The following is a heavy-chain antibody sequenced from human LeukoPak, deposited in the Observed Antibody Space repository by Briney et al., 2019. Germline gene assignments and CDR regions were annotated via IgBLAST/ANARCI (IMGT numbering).Heavy chain of an antibody. CDR2: IKPDGSQK. Sequence: ETLSLTCTVSGGSISSYYWSWVRQAPGKGLEWVADIKPDGSQKYYVDSVKGRFTISRDNAKNSLYLQMNTLSAEDTAVYYCVTGSVPGGQGTLVTVSS. V-gene: IGHV3-7*01. D-gene: IGHD5-12*01. CDR1: GGSISSYY. CDR3: VTGSVP. J-gene: IGHJ4*02.